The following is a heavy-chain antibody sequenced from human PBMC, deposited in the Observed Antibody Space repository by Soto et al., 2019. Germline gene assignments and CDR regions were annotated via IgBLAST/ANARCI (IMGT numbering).Heavy chain of an antibody. CDR2: TRNKANSYTT. CDR1: GFTFGSYG. J-gene: IGHJ5*02. CDR3: ARVVGAPNWFDP. Sequence: GGSLRLSCTASGFTFGSYGMSWVRQGPGKGLEWVGRTRNKANSYTTEYAASVKGRFTISRDDSKNSLYLQMNSLKTEDTAVYYCARVVGAPNWFDPWGQGTLVTV. V-gene: IGHV3-72*01. D-gene: IGHD1-26*01.